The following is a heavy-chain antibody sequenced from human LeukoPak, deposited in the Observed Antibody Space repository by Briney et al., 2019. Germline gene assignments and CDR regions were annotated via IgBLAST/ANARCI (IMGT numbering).Heavy chain of an antibody. J-gene: IGHJ4*02. CDR1: GFTFSSYA. Sequence: PGGSLRLSCAASGFTFSSYAMHWVRQAPGKGLEWVAVISYDGSNKYYADSVKGRFTISRDNSIDTVYLQMNSLRADDTAIYYCTKGQRANSGYFYFDCWGQGTLVTVSS. D-gene: IGHD3-22*01. CDR2: ISYDGSNK. V-gene: IGHV3-30-3*01. CDR3: TKGQRANSGYFYFDC.